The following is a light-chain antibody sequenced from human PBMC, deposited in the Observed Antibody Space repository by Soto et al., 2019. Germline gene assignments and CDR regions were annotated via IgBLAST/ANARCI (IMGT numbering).Light chain of an antibody. J-gene: IGKJ5*01. V-gene: IGKV3-11*01. CDR2: GAS. Sequence: EIVLTQSLATLSLSPEDRAALSCKASQSGHNFLAWYQQKPGQAPRLLIYGASTRAAGIPARFSGSGSGTDFTLTISSREPDDFAGYYFQQPYNGPPLTFGQGTRLEIK. CDR3: QQPYNGPPLT. CDR1: QSGHNF.